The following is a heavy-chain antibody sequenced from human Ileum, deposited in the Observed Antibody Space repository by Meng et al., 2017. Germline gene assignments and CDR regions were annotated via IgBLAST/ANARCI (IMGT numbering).Heavy chain of an antibody. Sequence: HVRLQGSGPRLVMTSANLSLICTVSGASVTTSHDQWGWIRQPPGKGLEWIGYASTNYNPSLKSRLTISLDTSKNQVSLKLTSVTAADTAVYYCARDHWGSLDYWGQGILVTVSS. V-gene: IGHV4-61*01. D-gene: IGHD7-27*01. J-gene: IGHJ4*02. CDR1: GASVTTSHDQ. CDR3: ARDHWGSLDY. CDR2: AST.